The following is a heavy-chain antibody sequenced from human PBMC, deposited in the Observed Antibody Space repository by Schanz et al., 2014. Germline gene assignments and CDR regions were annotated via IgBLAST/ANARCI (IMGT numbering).Heavy chain of an antibody. CDR1: GFTFATYA. D-gene: IGHD2-21*01. Sequence: EVKLLESGGGLVQPGGSLRLSCAASGFTFATYAMSWVRQAPGKGLEWVAAINGSGNATYYADSVKGRFTISRDNSNNTVYLQMSTLRAEDTAVYYCAREDCSATSCYFRYWGQGTLVTVSS. CDR3: AREDCSATSCYFRY. J-gene: IGHJ4*02. CDR2: INGSGNAT. V-gene: IGHV3-23*01.